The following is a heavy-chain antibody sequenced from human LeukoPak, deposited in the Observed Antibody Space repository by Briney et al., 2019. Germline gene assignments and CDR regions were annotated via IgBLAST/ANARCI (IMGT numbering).Heavy chain of an antibody. Sequence: GSLRLSCAASGFTFSTYWMSWVRQAPGKGLEWVANIKEDGSEKYYVDSVKGRFTISRDNAKNSLYLQMISLRAEDTAAYYCAREKYCSGSSCYALFDPWGQGTLVTVSS. V-gene: IGHV3-7*01. D-gene: IGHD2-2*01. CDR1: GFTFSTYW. CDR3: AREKYCSGSSCYALFDP. J-gene: IGHJ5*02. CDR2: IKEDGSEK.